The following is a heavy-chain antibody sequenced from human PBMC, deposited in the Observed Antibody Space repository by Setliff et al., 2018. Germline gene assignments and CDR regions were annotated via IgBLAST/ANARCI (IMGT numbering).Heavy chain of an antibody. CDR2: IYRTGTT. CDR3: ARGVYCSSGYYQASYYYYYGMDV. Sequence: SETLSLTCGVSGYSISSGYYWGWIRQPPGKGLEWIGSIYRTGTTHYNPSLKSRVTMSVDTSKNQFSLKLSSVTAADTAVYYCARGVYCSSGYYQASYYYYYGMDVWGQGTTVTVSS. V-gene: IGHV4-38-2*01. J-gene: IGHJ6*02. CDR1: GYSISSGYY. D-gene: IGHD3-22*01.